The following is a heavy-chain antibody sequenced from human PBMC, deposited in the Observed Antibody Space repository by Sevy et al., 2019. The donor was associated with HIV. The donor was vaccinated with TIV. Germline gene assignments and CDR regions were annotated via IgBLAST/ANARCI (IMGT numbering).Heavy chain of an antibody. V-gene: IGHV1-8*03. CDR3: AKDDRIAVAGLIAFDI. D-gene: IGHD6-19*01. Sequence: ASVKVSCKTSGYTFTNNDINWLRQAAGQGLEWMGWMTPDSGRAGYAQRFQGRVTFTRDTSRSTAYMELSNLTSDDTAVYYCAKDDRIAVAGLIAFDIWGQGTMVTVSS. CDR1: GYTFTNND. CDR2: MTPDSGRA. J-gene: IGHJ3*02.